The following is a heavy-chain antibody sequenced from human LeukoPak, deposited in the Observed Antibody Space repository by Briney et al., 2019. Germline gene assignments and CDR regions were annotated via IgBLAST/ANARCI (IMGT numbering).Heavy chain of an antibody. J-gene: IGHJ5*02. Sequence: GESLKISCKGSGYSFNTYWIGWVRQMPGKGLEWMGIIYPGDSDTKYSPSFQGQVTISADKSISTAYLQWSSLKASDTAMYYCARHPDSSGYNNWFDPWGQGTLVTVSS. CDR1: GYSFNTYW. CDR3: ARHPDSSGYNNWFDP. CDR2: IYPGDSDT. D-gene: IGHD3-22*01. V-gene: IGHV5-51*01.